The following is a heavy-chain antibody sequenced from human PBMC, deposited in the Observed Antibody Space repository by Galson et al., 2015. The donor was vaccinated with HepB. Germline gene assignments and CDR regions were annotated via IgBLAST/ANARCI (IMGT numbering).Heavy chain of an antibody. Sequence: LSLTCAVSGGSISSDYWWNWVRQPPGKGLEWIGEVYHSGRANYNPSLKSRVTMSVDESNNQFSLMLTSVTAADTALYFCATTTRSGGSLGAFDIWGQGTMVTVSS. V-gene: IGHV4-4*01. CDR1: GGSISSDYW. CDR2: VYHSGRA. D-gene: IGHD2-15*01. J-gene: IGHJ3*02. CDR3: ATTTRSGGSLGAFDI.